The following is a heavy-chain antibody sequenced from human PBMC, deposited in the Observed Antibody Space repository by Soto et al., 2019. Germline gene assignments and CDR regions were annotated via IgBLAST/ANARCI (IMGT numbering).Heavy chain of an antibody. D-gene: IGHD3-10*01. J-gene: IGHJ4*02. CDR3: ARDRDDYGSGNYYNRIDF. CDR1: GGIFSTYA. V-gene: IGHV1-69*01. Sequence: QVQLVQSGAEVKKPGSSVKVSCKASGGIFSTYAISWLRQAPGQGLEWMGGIIPLFGTPNYAQRFQGRVNITADEPTSTAYMELSRLRSEDTAFDYCARDRDDYGSGNYYNRIDFWGQGTLVTVSS. CDR2: IIPLFGTP.